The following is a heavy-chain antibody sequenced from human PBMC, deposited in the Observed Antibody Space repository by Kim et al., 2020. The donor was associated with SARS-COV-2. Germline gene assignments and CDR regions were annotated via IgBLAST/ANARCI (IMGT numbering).Heavy chain of an antibody. CDR3: ARVVDSSGYYYYFDY. CDR1: GGSISSYY. V-gene: IGHV4-59*01. Sequence: SETLSLTCTVSGGSISSYYWSWIRQPPGKGLEWIGYIYYSGSTNYNPSLKSRVTISVDTSKNQFSLKLSSVTAADTAVYYCARVVDSSGYYYYFDYWGQG. D-gene: IGHD3-22*01. CDR2: IYYSGST. J-gene: IGHJ4*02.